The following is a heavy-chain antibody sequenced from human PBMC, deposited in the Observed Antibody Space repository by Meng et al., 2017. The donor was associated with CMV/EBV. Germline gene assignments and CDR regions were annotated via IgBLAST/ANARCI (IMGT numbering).Heavy chain of an antibody. J-gene: IGHJ3*02. CDR2: ISSSGSTI. V-gene: IGHV3-48*04. CDR1: GFTFSSYS. CDR3: ARGGVVGAFDI. D-gene: IGHD2-15*01. Sequence: GGSLRLSCAASGFTFSSYSMNWVRQAPGKGLEWVSYISSSGSTIYYADSVKGRFTISRDNAKNSLYLQMNSLRAEDTAVYYCARGGVVGAFDIWGQGTMVTVSS.